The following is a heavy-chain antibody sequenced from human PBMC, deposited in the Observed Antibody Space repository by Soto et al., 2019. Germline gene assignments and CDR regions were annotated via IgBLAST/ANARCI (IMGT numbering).Heavy chain of an antibody. D-gene: IGHD2-15*01. CDR3: ARASKRGYCSGGSCYSGDY. Sequence: QVQLVQSGAEVKKPGSSVKVSCKASGGTFSSYAISWVRQAPGQGLEWMGGIIPIFGTANYAQKFQGRVTITADESTSTAYMELSSLRSEDTAVYYCARASKRGYCSGGSCYSGDYWGQGTLVTVSS. CDR2: IIPIFGTA. V-gene: IGHV1-69*01. J-gene: IGHJ4*02. CDR1: GGTFSSYA.